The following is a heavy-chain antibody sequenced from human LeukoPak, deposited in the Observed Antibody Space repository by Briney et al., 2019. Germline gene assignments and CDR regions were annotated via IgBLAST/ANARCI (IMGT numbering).Heavy chain of an antibody. J-gene: IGHJ4*02. V-gene: IGHV4-39*01. CDR2: IYYSGST. D-gene: IGHD3-3*01. CDR1: GGSISSSSYY. CDR3: ARGPPYDFWSGYYSYRGGLPYYFDY. Sequence: PSETLSLTCTVSGGSISSSSYYWGWIRQPPGKGLEWIGSIYYSGSTYYNPSLKSRVTISVDTSKNQFSLKLSSVTAADTAVYYCARGPPYDFWSGYYSYRGGLPYYFDYWGQGTLVTVSS.